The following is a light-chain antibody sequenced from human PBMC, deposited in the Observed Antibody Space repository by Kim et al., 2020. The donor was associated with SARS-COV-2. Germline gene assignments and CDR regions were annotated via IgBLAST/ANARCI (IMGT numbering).Light chain of an antibody. CDR2: DAS. Sequence: EIVLTQSPATLSLSPGDGATLSCRASQSVGDLLAWYQQRPGQTPSLLIYDASKRATGISARFSGSGYGTDFTLTSSTVESEESAIYYCQRSSWPLTFGQGTRLDIK. CDR1: QSVGDL. J-gene: IGKJ5*01. CDR3: QRSSWPLT. V-gene: IGKV3-11*01.